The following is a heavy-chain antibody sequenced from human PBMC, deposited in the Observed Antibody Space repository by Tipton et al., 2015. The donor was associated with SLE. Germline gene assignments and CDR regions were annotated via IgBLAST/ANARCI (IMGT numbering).Heavy chain of an antibody. D-gene: IGHD5-24*01. Sequence: WVRQAPGKGLEWVSAISGSGGSTYYADSVKGRFTISRDNTRNSVYLQMNGLRAEDAGIYYCARDGRDGTAECDAIDLWGRGTRVTVSS. J-gene: IGHJ3*01. CDR2: ISGSGGST. CDR3: ARDGRDGTAECDAIDL. V-gene: IGHV3-23*01.